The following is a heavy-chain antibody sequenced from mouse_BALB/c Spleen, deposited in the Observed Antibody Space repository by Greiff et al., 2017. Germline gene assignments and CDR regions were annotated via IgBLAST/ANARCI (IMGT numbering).Heavy chain of an antibody. CDR2: IDPENGDT. CDR3: ARDYDYGGFAY. J-gene: IGHJ3*01. V-gene: IGHV14-1*02. Sequence: VQLQQSGAELVRSGASVKLSCTDSGFNIKDYYMHWVKQRPEQGLEWIGWIDPENGDTKYDPKFQGKATITADTSSNTAYLQLSSLTSEDTAVYYCARDYDYGGFAYWGQGTLVTVSA. D-gene: IGHD2-4*01. CDR1: GFNIKDYY.